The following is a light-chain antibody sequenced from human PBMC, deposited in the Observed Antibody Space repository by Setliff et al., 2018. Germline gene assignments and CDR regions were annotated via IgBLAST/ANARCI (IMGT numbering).Light chain of an antibody. V-gene: IGLV2-23*02. CDR2: DVT. CDR1: SSDVGGYNY. CDR3: CSYAGSSTYV. Sequence: QSVLTLPASVSGSPGQSITISCTGTSSDVGGYNYVSWYQQHPGKAPKLMIYDVTKWPSGVSNRFSGSESGNTASLTISGLQAEDEADYYCCSYAGSSTYVFGTGTKVTVL. J-gene: IGLJ1*01.